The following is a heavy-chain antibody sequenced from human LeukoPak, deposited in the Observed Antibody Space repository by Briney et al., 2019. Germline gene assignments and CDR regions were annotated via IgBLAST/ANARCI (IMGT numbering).Heavy chain of an antibody. J-gene: IGHJ6*02. CDR1: GYTFTGYY. D-gene: IGHD3-22*01. Sequence: ASVKVSCKASGYTFTGYYMHWVRQAPGQGLEWMGRINPNSGGTNHAQKFQGRVTMTRDTSISTAYMELSRLRSDDTAVYYCARDYYDSSGYPYYYYGMDVWGQGTTVTFSS. V-gene: IGHV1-2*06. CDR2: INPNSGGT. CDR3: ARDYYDSSGYPYYYYGMDV.